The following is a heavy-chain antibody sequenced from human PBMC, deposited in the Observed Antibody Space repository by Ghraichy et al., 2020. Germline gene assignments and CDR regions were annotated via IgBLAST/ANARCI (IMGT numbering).Heavy chain of an antibody. CDR1: GGSVSSGSYY. CDR2: IYYSGST. Sequence: SETLSLTCTVSGGSVSSGSYYWSWIRHPPGKGLEWIGYIYYSGSTNYNPSLKSRVTISVDTSKNQFSLKLSSVTAADTAVYYCARDDDIVVVDSRLRVSAFDIWGQGTMVTVSS. J-gene: IGHJ3*02. V-gene: IGHV4-61*01. D-gene: IGHD2-15*01. CDR3: ARDDDIVVVDSRLRVSAFDI.